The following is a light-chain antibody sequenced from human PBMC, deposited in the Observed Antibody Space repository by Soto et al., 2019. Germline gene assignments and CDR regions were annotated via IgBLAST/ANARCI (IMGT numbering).Light chain of an antibody. V-gene: IGLV2-14*01. CDR1: SSDVGGYNY. Sequence: QSALTQPASVSGSPGQSITISCTGTSSDVGGYNYVSWYQQHPGKAPKLMIYDVSNRPSGVSNRFSGSKSGNTASLTITGLQAEDEADYYSSSYTSSSTLGFGTGTKVTVL. J-gene: IGLJ1*01. CDR2: DVS. CDR3: SSYTSSSTLG.